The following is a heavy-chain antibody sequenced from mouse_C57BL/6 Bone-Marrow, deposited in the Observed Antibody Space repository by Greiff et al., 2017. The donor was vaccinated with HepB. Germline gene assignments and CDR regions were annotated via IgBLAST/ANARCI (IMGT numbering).Heavy chain of an antibody. CDR3: ARGGSPRGFAY. CDR1: GYTFTSYW. Sequence: QVQLQQPGAELVKPGASVKLSCKASGYTFTSYWMQWVKQRPGQGLEWIGEIDPSDSYTNCNQKFKGKATLTVDTSSSTAYMQLSSLTSEDSAVYYCARGGSPRGFAYWGQGTLVTVSA. D-gene: IGHD3-3*01. V-gene: IGHV1-50*01. CDR2: IDPSDSYT. J-gene: IGHJ3*01.